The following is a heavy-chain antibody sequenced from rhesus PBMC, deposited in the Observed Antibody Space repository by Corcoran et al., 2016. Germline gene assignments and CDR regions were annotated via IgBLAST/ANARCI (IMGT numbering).Heavy chain of an antibody. CDR2: IRNGGGST. D-gene: IGHD3-28*01. CDR1: GFTFSSYG. V-gene: IGHV3S5*01. J-gene: IGHJ4*01. Sequence: EVQLVESGGGLVQPGGSLRLSCAASGFTFSSYGMSWVRQAPGKGLAWVSYIRNGGGSTYKADAVKGRFTISRDNSKNTLSLQMNSLGAEDTAVYYCAKARGNNHYHSNPIDYWGQGVLVTVSS. CDR3: AKARGNNHYHSNPIDY.